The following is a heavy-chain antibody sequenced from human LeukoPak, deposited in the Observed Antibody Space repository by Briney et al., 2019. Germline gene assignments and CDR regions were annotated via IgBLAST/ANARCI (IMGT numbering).Heavy chain of an antibody. Sequence: GGSLRLSCTASGFTFISCAMNWVRQAPGKGLEWVSTISGGAGTTYYADSVKGRFTISRDNSENTLHLQMNNLRAEDSALYYCAKRPPASGWSAMDVWGKGTTVTVSS. V-gene: IGHV3-23*01. J-gene: IGHJ6*04. CDR3: AKRPPASGWSAMDV. CDR2: ISGGAGTT. D-gene: IGHD6-19*01. CDR1: GFTFISCA.